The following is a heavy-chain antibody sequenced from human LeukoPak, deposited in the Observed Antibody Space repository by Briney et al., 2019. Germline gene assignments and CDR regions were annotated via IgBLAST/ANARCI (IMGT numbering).Heavy chain of an antibody. CDR3: AKDTYGSGSYYYYYYGMDA. V-gene: IGHV3-30*18. CDR1: GFTFSSYG. CDR2: ISYDGSNK. D-gene: IGHD3-10*01. Sequence: GGSLRLSCAASGFTFSSYGMHWVRQAPGKGLEWVAVISYDGSNKYYADSVKGRFTISRDNSKNTLYLQMNSLRAEDTAVYYCAKDTYGSGSYYYYYYGMDAWGQGTTVTVSS. J-gene: IGHJ6*02.